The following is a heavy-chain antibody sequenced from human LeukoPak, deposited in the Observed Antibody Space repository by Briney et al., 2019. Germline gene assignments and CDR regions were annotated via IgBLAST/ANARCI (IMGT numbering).Heavy chain of an antibody. D-gene: IGHD5-18*01. CDR2: IIPVFGTA. J-gene: IGHJ6*03. CDR1: GGTFSSYA. V-gene: IGHV1-69*06. Sequence: ASVKVSCKASGGTFSSYAISWVRQAPGQGLEWMGVIIPVFGTANYAQKFQGRVTITADKSTSTAYMELSSLRSEDTAVYYCATLEGPKYSYGFADNYYYYMDVWGKGTTVTVSS. CDR3: ATLEGPKYSYGFADNYYYYMDV.